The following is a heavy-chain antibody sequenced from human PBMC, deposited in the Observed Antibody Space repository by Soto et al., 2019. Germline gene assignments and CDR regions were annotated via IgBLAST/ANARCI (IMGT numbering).Heavy chain of an antibody. CDR1: GFTFSNYG. V-gene: IGHV3-33*01. CDR3: ARDPGRGEPPCGC. Sequence: QVQLVESGGGVVQPGRSLRLSCAASGFTFSNYGMHWVRQAPGKGLEWVAVIWNDGTNKYYADSVQGRFTISRDNSKNTLYFQLTSLRAEDTALYEGARDPGRGEPPCGCGGQGTLVTVSA. CDR2: IWNDGTNK. J-gene: IGHJ1*01. D-gene: IGHD6-19*01.